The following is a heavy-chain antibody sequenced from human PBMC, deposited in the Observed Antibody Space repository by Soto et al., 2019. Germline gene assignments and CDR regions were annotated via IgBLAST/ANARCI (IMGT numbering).Heavy chain of an antibody. CDR3: ERWAPTVTTDY. Sequence: QVQLVQSGAEVREPGASVKVSCKASGYTFSDYEPSWVRQATGQGLEWLGWMIPNNGKTAYEPKFRGRVTLARDTSISTAYMELTSLRSDDTAVYYCERWAPTVTTDYWGQGTLVTVSS. D-gene: IGHD4-17*01. V-gene: IGHV1-8*01. J-gene: IGHJ4*02. CDR1: GYTFSDYE. CDR2: MIPNNGKT.